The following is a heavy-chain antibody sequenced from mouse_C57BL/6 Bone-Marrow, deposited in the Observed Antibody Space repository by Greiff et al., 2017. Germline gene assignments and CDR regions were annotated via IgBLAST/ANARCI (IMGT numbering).Heavy chain of an antibody. J-gene: IGHJ2*01. CDR2: INPSTGGT. CDR1: GYSFTGYY. CDR3: ASGHPGY. Sequence: VQLKGSGPELVKPGASVKISCKASGYSFTGYYMNWVKQSPEKSLEWIGEINPSTGGTTYNQKFKAKATLTVDKSSSTAYMQLKSLTSEDSAVYYCASGHPGYWGQGTTLTVSS. V-gene: IGHV1-42*01. D-gene: IGHD6-1*01.